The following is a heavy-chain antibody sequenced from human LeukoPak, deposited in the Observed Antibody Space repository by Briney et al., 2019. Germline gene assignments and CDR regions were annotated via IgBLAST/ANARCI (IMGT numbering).Heavy chain of an antibody. V-gene: IGHV4-39*07. CDR1: GGSISTSSYY. D-gene: IGHD6-25*01. CDR3: ARVGWTLSRRGYHNWFDP. J-gene: IGHJ5*02. CDR2: IYYSGST. Sequence: SETLSLTCTVSGGSISTSSYYWGWIRQPPGKGLEWIGSIYYSGSTYYNPSLKSRVTISVDTSKIQFSLKLSSVTAADTAVYYCARVGWTLSRRGYHNWFDPWGQGTLVTVSS.